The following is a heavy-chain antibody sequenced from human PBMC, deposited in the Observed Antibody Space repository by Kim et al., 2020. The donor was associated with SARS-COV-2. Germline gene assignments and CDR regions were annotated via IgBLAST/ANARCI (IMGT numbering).Heavy chain of an antibody. V-gene: IGHV4-59*01. D-gene: IGHD4-17*01. J-gene: IGHJ4*02. CDR3: ARDSYGDYGPEFDY. Sequence: PSHKSRVTISVDTSKNQFSLKLSSVTAADTAVYYCARDSYGDYGPEFDYWGQGTLVTVSS.